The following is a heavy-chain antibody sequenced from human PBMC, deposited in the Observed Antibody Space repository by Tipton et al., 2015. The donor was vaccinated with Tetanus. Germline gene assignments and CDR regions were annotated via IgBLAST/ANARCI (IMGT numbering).Heavy chain of an antibody. Sequence: QLVQSGAEVKKPGASVKVSCKASGYTFTGYYMHWVRQAPGQGLEWMGWINPNSGGTNYAQKFQGGVTMTRDTSISTAYMELSRLRSDDTAVYYCARASEGLWFGEFYYFDYWGQGTLVTVSS. D-gene: IGHD3-10*01. V-gene: IGHV1-2*02. CDR1: GYTFTGYY. CDR3: ARASEGLWFGEFYYFDY. J-gene: IGHJ4*02. CDR2: INPNSGGT.